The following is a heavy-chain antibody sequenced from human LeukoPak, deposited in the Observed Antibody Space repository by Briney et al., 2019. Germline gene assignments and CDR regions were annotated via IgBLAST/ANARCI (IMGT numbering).Heavy chain of an antibody. Sequence: PGGSLRLSCAASGFTFSSYGMHWVRQAPGKGLEWVAFIRYDGSNKYCADSVKGRFTISRDNSKNTLYLQMNSLRAEDTAVYYCAKRPSEKAFYDSSGYTFDYWGQGTLVTVSS. CDR2: IRYDGSNK. D-gene: IGHD3-22*01. V-gene: IGHV3-30*02. CDR3: AKRPSEKAFYDSSGYTFDY. CDR1: GFTFSSYG. J-gene: IGHJ4*02.